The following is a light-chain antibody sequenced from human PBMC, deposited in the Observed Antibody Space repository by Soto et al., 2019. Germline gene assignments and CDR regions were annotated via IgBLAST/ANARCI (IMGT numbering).Light chain of an antibody. CDR3: QQYMSSVT. CDR1: QSVDTTF. J-gene: IGKJ1*01. CDR2: GAS. V-gene: IGKV3-20*01. Sequence: EIVLTQSPGSLSLSPGQRATLSCRASQSVDTTFFAWYQKKPGQAPRLLTYGASKRATGIPYRFSGRGSGKDFTLIISRLEPEDFAVYYCQQYMSSVTFGQGTKVEIK.